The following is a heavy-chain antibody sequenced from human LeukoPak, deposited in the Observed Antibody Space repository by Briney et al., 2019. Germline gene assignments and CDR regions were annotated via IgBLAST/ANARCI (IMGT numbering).Heavy chain of an antibody. CDR1: GYTFTGYY. J-gene: IGHJ4*02. CDR2: INPNSGVT. Sequence: ASVKVSCKASGYTFTGYYIHWVRQAPGQGLEWMGWINPNSGVTNYAQKFQGRVTMTRDTSISTAYMELRRLTSDDTAVYYCAKEGYYDTGGYLADSWGQGTLVTAST. D-gene: IGHD3-22*01. V-gene: IGHV1-2*02. CDR3: AKEGYYDTGGYLADS.